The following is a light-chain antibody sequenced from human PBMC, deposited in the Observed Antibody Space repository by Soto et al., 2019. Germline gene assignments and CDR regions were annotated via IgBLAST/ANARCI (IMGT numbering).Light chain of an antibody. J-gene: IGKJ1*01. V-gene: IGKV3-20*01. CDR1: QSVSNNY. CDR2: GAS. Sequence: EIVLTQSPCTLSLSPGERATLSCRASQSVSNNYLAWYQRKPGQAPRLLIYGASNRATGIPDRFSGSGSGTDFTLTISRLEPEDFAVYYCQQYGSSGTFGQGTKVDIK. CDR3: QQYGSSGT.